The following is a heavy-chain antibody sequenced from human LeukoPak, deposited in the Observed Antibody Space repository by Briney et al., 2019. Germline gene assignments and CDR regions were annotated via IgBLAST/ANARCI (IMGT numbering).Heavy chain of an antibody. CDR2: ISAYNGNT. D-gene: IGHD4-11*01. CDR1: GYTFTSYG. CDR3: ARGRGEDDHSNPDFDY. Sequence: ASVKVSCKASGYTFTSYGISWVRQAPGQGLEWMGWISAYNGNTNYAQKFQGRVTMTTDTSTSTAYMELRSLRSDDTAVYYCARGRGEDDHSNPDFDYWGQGTLVTVSS. V-gene: IGHV1-18*01. J-gene: IGHJ4*02.